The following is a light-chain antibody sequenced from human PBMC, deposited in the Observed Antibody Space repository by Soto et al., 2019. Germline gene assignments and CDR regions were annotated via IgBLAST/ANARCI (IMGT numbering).Light chain of an antibody. CDR3: QSYDSSLSAPYV. CDR2: GNN. CDR1: SSNIGAGYD. Sequence: QSALTQAPSVSGAPGQGVTISCTGSSSNIGAGYDVHWYQKVPGTAPKLLIYGNNNRPSGVPDRFSGSKSGTSASLAITGLQAEDEADYYCQSYDSSLSAPYVFGTGTKVTVL. V-gene: IGLV1-40*01. J-gene: IGLJ1*01.